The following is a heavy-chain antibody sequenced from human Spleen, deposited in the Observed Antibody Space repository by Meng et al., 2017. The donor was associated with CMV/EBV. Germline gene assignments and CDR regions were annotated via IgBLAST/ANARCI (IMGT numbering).Heavy chain of an antibody. Sequence: GESLKISCAASGFTFSDYYMSWIRQAPGKGLEWVSYISSSGSTIYYADSVKGRFTISRDNAKNSLYLQMNSLRAEDTAVYYCARDSVPYFDYWGQGTLVTVSS. CDR3: ARDSVPYFDY. CDR1: GFTFSDYY. J-gene: IGHJ4*02. V-gene: IGHV3-11*04. CDR2: ISSSGSTI.